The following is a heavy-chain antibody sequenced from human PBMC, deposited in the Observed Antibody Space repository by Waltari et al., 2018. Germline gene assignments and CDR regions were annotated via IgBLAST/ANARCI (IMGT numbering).Heavy chain of an antibody. J-gene: IGHJ4*02. D-gene: IGHD5-18*01. CDR3: ARGRYSYGSSFDY. CDR2: IIPILGIA. V-gene: IGHV1-69*02. CDR1: GGTFRSYT. Sequence: VKLVQSGAEVKKLGSSVKFSCKASGGTFRSYTTSWVRQAPGQGLEWMGRIIPILGIANYAQKFQGRVTITADKSTSTAYMELSSLRSEDTAVYYCARGRYSYGSSFDYWGQGTLVTVSS.